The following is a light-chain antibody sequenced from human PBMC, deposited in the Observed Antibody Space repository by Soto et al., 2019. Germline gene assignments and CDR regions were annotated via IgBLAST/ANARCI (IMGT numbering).Light chain of an antibody. V-gene: IGLV2-23*02. CDR3: CSSVGSPNGV. CDR2: EVN. J-gene: IGLJ3*02. Sequence: QSALTQPASVSGSPGQSIAISCTGTSSDVGGYDRVSWYQQHPDKAPTLIIYEVNKRPSGVSSRFSGSKSGNTASLTISGLQAEDEADYYCCSSVGSPNGVFGGGTKVTVL. CDR1: SSDVGGYDR.